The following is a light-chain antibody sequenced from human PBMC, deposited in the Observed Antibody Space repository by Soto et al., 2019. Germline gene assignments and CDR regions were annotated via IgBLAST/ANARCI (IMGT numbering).Light chain of an antibody. CDR1: QSVGSN. V-gene: IGKV3-15*01. J-gene: IGKJ1*01. Sequence: IVLTQSPATLSVSPGEGATLSCRASQSVGSNVAWYQQIPGQGPSLLIYGASTRANGVPARFSGTGSGTEFALTLNSLQSEDFAVYYCQQYNDWPPWTFGQGTKVDIK. CDR3: QQYNDWPPWT. CDR2: GAS.